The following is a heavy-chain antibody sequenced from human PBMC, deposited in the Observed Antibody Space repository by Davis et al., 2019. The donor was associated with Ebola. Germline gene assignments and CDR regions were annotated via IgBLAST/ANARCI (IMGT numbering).Heavy chain of an antibody. V-gene: IGHV3-7*01. CDR3: ANLEWVNPDY. D-gene: IGHD3-3*01. Sequence: GESLKISCVASGFTFSRSWMNWVRQAPGQGLEWVASIKEDGSEKYHVHSVEGRFTISRDNAKNSLYLQMNSLRAEDTAVYYCANLEWVNPDYWGQGVLVTDSS. CDR2: IKEDGSEK. J-gene: IGHJ4*02. CDR1: GFTFSRSW.